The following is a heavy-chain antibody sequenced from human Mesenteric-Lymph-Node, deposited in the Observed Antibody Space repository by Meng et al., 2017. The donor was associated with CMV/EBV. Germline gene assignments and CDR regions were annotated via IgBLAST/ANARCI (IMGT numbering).Heavy chain of an antibody. CDR3: ARGVYCSSTSCYRGNGP. J-gene: IGHJ5*02. Sequence: SETLSLTCAVYGGSFSGYYWSWIRQPPGKGLEWIGEINHSGSTNYNPSLKSRVTISVDTSKNQFSLKLSSVTAADTAVYYCARGVYCSSTSCYRGNGPWGQGTLVTVSS. CDR2: INHSGST. V-gene: IGHV4-34*01. D-gene: IGHD2-2*01. CDR1: GGSFSGYY.